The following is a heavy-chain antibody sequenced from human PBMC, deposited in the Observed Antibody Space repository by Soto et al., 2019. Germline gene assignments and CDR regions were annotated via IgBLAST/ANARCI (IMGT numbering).Heavy chain of an antibody. D-gene: IGHD4-4*01. CDR3: ARVTLLQFWFDP. CDR2: IYYSGST. CDR1: GGSISSGDYY. J-gene: IGHJ5*02. Sequence: PSETLSLTCTVSGGSISSGDYYWSWSSQPPGKGLEWIGYIYYSGSTYYNPSLKSRVTISVDTSKNQFSLKLSSVTAADTAGYYCARVTLLQFWFDPWGQGTLGTVSS. V-gene: IGHV4-30-4*01.